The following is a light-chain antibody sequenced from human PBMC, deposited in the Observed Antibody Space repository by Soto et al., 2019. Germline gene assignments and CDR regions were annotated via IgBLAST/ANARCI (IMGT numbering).Light chain of an antibody. CDR2: AAS. V-gene: IGKV1-39*01. CDR3: QQSYSTPFT. CDR1: QSIASF. Sequence: DIQMTQSPSSLSASVGDRVTITCRASQSIASFLNWYQQKPGKAPKVVIYAASSLQSGVPSRLSGSGSGTDFTLTILSLHPQEFATYYCQQSYSTPFTFGQGTKLEIK. J-gene: IGKJ2*01.